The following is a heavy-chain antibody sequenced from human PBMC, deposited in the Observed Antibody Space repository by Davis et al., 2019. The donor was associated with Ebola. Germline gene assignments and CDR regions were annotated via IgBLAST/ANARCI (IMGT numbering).Heavy chain of an antibody. V-gene: IGHV4-34*12. D-gene: IGHD2-2*02. CDR2: IMHSGST. CDR3: ARAPGYQLLYRYFQH. Sequence: PGGSLRLSCAVYGESFGGYYWSWIRQPPGKGLEWIGEIMHSGSTNYNPSLKSRVTISVDTSKNQFSLKLTSVTAADTAVYYCARAPGYQLLYRYFQHWGQGTLVIVSS. J-gene: IGHJ1*01. CDR1: GESFGGYY.